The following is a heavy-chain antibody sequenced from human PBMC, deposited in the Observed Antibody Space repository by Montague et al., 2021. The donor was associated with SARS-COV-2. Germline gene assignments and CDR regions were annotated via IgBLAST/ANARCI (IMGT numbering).Heavy chain of an antibody. J-gene: IGHJ5*02. CDR1: GFTFSSYA. D-gene: IGHD2-15*01. CDR2: ISGSGGST. V-gene: IGHV3-23*01. CDR3: AKRYCSGGSCYSGFDP. Sequence: SLRLSCAASGFTFSSYAMSWVRQAPGKGLEWVSAISGSGGSTYCADSVKGRFTISRDNSKSTLYLQMNSLRAEDTAVYYCAKRYCSGGSCYSGFDPWGQGTLVTVSS.